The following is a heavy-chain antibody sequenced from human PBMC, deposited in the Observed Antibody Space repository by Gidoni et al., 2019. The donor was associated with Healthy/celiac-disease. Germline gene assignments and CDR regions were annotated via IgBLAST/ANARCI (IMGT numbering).Heavy chain of an antibody. J-gene: IGHJ4*02. CDR1: GYTFTSYG. CDR3: ARDTEPYYYDSSGYTAELDY. V-gene: IGHV1-18*04. CDR2: SSAYNGNT. Sequence: QVQLVQSGAEVKKPGASVKVSCKASGYTFTSYGISWVRQAPGQGLEWMGWSSAYNGNTNYAQKLQGRVTMTTDTSTSTAYMELRSLRSDDTAVYYCARDTEPYYYDSSGYTAELDYWGQGTLVTVSS. D-gene: IGHD3-22*01.